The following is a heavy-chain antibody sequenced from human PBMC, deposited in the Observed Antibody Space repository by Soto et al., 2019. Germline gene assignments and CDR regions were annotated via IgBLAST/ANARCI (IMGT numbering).Heavy chain of an antibody. D-gene: IGHD4-4*01. V-gene: IGHV2-5*01. Sequence: SGPTLVKPTQTLTLTCTFSGFSLSTSGVGVGWIRQPPGKALEWLALIYWNDDKRYSPSLKSRLTITKDTSKNQVVLTMTNMDPVDTATYYCAHRAPTTADRYYYYGMDVWGQGTTVTVSS. CDR3: AHRAPTTADRYYYYGMDV. CDR1: GFSLSTSGVG. CDR2: IYWNDDK. J-gene: IGHJ6*02.